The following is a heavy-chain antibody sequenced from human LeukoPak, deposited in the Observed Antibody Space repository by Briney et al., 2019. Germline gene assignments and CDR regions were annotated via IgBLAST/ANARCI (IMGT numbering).Heavy chain of an antibody. D-gene: IGHD2-15*01. CDR1: GFSFSSTW. CDR2: INNDGSST. V-gene: IGHV3-74*01. J-gene: IGHJ4*02. Sequence: GGSLRLSCEASGFSFSSTWMDWVRQAPGKGLEWVSRINNDGSSTGYADSVKGRFTISRDNAKNTLSLQMNSLRVEDTAVYYCARDGSGEYDYWGQGTLVTVSS. CDR3: ARDGSGEYDY.